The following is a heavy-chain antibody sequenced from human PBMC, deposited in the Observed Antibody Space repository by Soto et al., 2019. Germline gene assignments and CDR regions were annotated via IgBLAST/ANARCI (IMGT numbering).Heavy chain of an antibody. Sequence: QVQLQESGPGLVKPSGTLSLTCAVSGGSISSSNWWSWVRQPPGKGLEWIGEIYHSGSTNYNPSLKCRVTISVDKSKNQFSLKLSSVTAADTAVYYCARGKNYYDSSGYYSSWGQGTLVTVSS. CDR1: GGSISSSNW. CDR2: IYHSGST. V-gene: IGHV4-4*02. D-gene: IGHD3-22*01. CDR3: ARGKNYYDSSGYYSS. J-gene: IGHJ5*02.